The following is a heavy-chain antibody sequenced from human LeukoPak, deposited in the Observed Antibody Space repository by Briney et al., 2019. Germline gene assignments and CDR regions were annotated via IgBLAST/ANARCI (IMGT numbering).Heavy chain of an antibody. V-gene: IGHV4-39*01. CDR1: GGSFSDRSYY. CDR2: IYYSGSP. D-gene: IGHD1-1*01. Sequence: PSETLSLTCTVSGGSFSDRSYYWGWIRQPPGKGLECIGSIYYSGSPSYNPSLKSRVTISVDTSKNQFSLRLSSVTAADTAVYYCATWRTAKTGFDYWGQGTLVTVSS. CDR3: ATWRTAKTGFDY. J-gene: IGHJ4*02.